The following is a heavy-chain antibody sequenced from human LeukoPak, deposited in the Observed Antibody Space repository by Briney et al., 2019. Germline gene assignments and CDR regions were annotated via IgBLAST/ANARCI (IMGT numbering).Heavy chain of an antibody. V-gene: IGHV3-23*01. CDR3: AKGSRGYSYGYQDY. CDR1: GFTFSSYA. CDR2: ISGSGGST. Sequence: GGSLRLSCAASGFTFSSYAISWVRQAPGKGLEWVSAISGSGGSTYYADSVKGRFTISRDNSKNTLYLQMNSLRAEDTAVYYCAKGSRGYSYGYQDYWGQGTLVTVSS. D-gene: IGHD5-18*01. J-gene: IGHJ4*02.